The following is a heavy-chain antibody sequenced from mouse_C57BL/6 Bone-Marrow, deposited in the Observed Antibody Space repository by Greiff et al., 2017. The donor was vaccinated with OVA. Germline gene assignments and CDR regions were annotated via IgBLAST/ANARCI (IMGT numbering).Heavy chain of an antibody. J-gene: IGHJ4*01. CDR3: ARKDGYYGYAMDY. V-gene: IGHV1-52*01. Sequence: QVQLQQPGAELVRPGSSVKLSCKASGYTFTSYWMHWVKQRPIQGLEWIGNIDPSDSETNYNQKFKDKATLTVDKSSSTAYMQLSSLTSEDSAVYYCARKDGYYGYAMDYWGQGTSVTVSS. CDR1: GYTFTSYW. D-gene: IGHD2-3*01. CDR2: IDPSDSET.